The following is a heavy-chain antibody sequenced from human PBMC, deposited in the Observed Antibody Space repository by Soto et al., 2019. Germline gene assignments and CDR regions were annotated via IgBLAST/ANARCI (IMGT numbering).Heavy chain of an antibody. Sequence: SETLSLTCTVSGGSISSGGYYWSWIRQHPGKGLEWIGYIYYSGSTYYNPSLKSRVTISVDTSKNQFSLKLSSVTAPDTAVYYCARQYSSGWYSYFDYWGQGTLVTVSS. V-gene: IGHV4-31*03. D-gene: IGHD6-19*01. CDR3: ARQYSSGWYSYFDY. CDR1: GGSISSGGYY. CDR2: IYYSGST. J-gene: IGHJ4*02.